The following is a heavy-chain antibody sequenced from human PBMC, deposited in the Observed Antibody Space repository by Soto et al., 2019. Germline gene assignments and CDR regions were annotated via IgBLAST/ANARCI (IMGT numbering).Heavy chain of an antibody. D-gene: IGHD2-21*02. CDR1: GGSVSSTNYY. CDR3: ARDFCGGDCSDDYYYYAMDV. CDR2: VYYSGST. J-gene: IGHJ6*02. V-gene: IGHV4-61*01. Sequence: SETLSLTCNVSGGSVSSTNYYWGWIRQPPGKGLERIGYVYYSGSTNYNPSLRSRVTISVDTSKNQFSLKLSSVTAADTAVYYCARDFCGGDCSDDYYYYAMDVWGQGTTVTVSS.